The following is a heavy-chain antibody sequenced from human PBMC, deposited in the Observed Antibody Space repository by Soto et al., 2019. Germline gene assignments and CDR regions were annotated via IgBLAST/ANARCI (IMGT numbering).Heavy chain of an antibody. CDR2: ISEDSSTL. CDR1: GFTFSVYT. CDR3: VKEAEICSGSCYKNGLNV. Sequence: GGSLRLSCAASGFTFSVYTMMWVRQAPGKGLEWVAAISEDSSTLRYADSVKGRFTISRENAKNSLYLQMNSLRVEDTAMYYCVKEAEICSGSCYKNGLNVWGQGTTVTVSS. V-gene: IGHV3-21*06. D-gene: IGHD2-15*01. J-gene: IGHJ6*02.